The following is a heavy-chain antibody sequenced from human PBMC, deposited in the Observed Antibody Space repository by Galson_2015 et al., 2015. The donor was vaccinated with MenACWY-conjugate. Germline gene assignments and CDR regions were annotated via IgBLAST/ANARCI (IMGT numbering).Heavy chain of an antibody. CDR1: GFTFSNAW. CDR2: IKSKTHSGTP. CDR3: TTDYFGQYFFDS. V-gene: IGHV3-15*01. J-gene: IGHJ4*02. D-gene: IGHD2/OR15-2a*01. Sequence: SLRLSCAVSGFTFSNAWMTWVRQAPGKGLEWVGRIKSKTHSGTPDYAAPVNGRFTISRDDSRNTVYLEMNGLKAEDTGLYYCTTDYFGQYFFDSWGQGTPVTVSS.